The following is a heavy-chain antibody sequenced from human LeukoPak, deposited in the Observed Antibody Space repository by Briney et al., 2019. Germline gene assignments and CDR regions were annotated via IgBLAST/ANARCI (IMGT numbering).Heavy chain of an antibody. CDR1: GGSISSYY. Sequence: PSETLSLTCTVSGGSISSYYWSWVRQPAGKGLEWIGRIYTSGSTNYNPSLKSRVTISVDTSKNQFSLKLSSVTAADTAVYYCARRASGSLYYYGMDVWGQGTTVTVSS. D-gene: IGHD5-12*01. V-gene: IGHV4-4*07. CDR3: ARRASGSLYYYGMDV. J-gene: IGHJ6*02. CDR2: IYTSGST.